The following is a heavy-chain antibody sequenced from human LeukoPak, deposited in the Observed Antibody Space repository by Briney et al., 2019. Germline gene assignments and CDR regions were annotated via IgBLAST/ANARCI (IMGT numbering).Heavy chain of an antibody. CDR1: GGSMTTDS. J-gene: IGHJ5*01. CDR2: ISASGNT. V-gene: IGHV4-4*07. Sequence: PSGTLSLTCTVSGGSMTTDSWNWIRLPAGKGLGWIGRISASGNTYYNPSLFTRVTMSIDTSENQFSLKLNSVAAADTAVYFCARAPVQDLSFVGWFDSWGQGTLVIVSS. CDR3: ARAPVQDLSFVGWFDS. D-gene: IGHD1-26*01.